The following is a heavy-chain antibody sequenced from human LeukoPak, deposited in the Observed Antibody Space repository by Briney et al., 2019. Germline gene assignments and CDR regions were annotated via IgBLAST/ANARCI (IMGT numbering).Heavy chain of an antibody. Sequence: PSETLSLTCTVSGGSISSYYWSWVRQPPAKGLEWIGYIYYSGSTTHNPSLKSRVTMSVDTPKNQFSLKLSSVTAADTAVYFCARDKQPGDNWGQGILVTVSS. CDR2: IYYSGST. CDR1: GGSISSYY. J-gene: IGHJ4*02. D-gene: IGHD5-18*01. V-gene: IGHV4-59*01. CDR3: ARDKQPGDN.